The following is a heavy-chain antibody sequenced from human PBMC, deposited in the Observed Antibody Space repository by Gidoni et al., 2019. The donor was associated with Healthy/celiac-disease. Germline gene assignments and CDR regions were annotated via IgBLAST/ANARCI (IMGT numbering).Heavy chain of an antibody. J-gene: IGHJ5*02. Sequence: QLQLQESGPGLVKPSETLSLTCTVSGGSISSSSYYWVWIRQPPGKGLEWIGSIHYSGSTYYNPTLKSRVTISVDTSKNQFSLKLSSVTAADTAVYYCARDLGGIAVAGTSWFDPWGQGTLVTVSS. D-gene: IGHD6-19*01. CDR1: GGSISSSSYY. CDR3: ARDLGGIAVAGTSWFDP. CDR2: IHYSGST. V-gene: IGHV4-39*07.